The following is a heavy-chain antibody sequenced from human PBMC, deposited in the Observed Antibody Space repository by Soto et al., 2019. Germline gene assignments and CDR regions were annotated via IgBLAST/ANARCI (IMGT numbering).Heavy chain of an antibody. V-gene: IGHV4-59*01. CDR2: IDYSGTT. CDR3: ANGRTGSSSCLYDGFQFYL. J-gene: IGHJ3*01. CDR1: GGSISNYY. D-gene: IGHD6-19*01. Sequence: QVQLQESGPGLVKPSETLSHTCTVSGGSISNYYWTWIRQPPGKGLEWIGYIDYSGTTNYNPSLKSRVTISVDSSKKQLSLKLRSVSAADSAVYYGANGRTGSSSCLYDGFQFYLWGKGTMVTVSS.